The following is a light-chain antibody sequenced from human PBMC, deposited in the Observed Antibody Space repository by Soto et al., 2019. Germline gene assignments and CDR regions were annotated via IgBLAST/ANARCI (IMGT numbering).Light chain of an antibody. V-gene: IGKV3-15*01. CDR1: QSVGSR. CDR2: GAS. Sequence: DTVMTQSPVTLSVSPGERATLSCRASQSVGSRLAWYQQKPGQAPRLLIYGASNRATGIPARFTGSGSGTEFTLTISSLQSEDFAVYYCQVSGRSALYTFGQGTRLEIK. CDR3: QVSGRSALYT. J-gene: IGKJ2*01.